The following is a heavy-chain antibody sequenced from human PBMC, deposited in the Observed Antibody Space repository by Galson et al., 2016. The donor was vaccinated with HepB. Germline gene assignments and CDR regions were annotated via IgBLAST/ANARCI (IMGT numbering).Heavy chain of an antibody. V-gene: IGHV3-30*04. D-gene: IGHD6-19*01. CDR2: ISYDGSKT. Sequence: SLRLSCAASGFTLRSYAVHWVLQAPGKGLEWVTIISYDGSKTYYADSVKGRFTISRDNSKNTLYLQMNSLRAEDTAVYYCARDGVGYSSGWSDYGMDVWGQGTTVTVSS. J-gene: IGHJ6*02. CDR3: ARDGVGYSSGWSDYGMDV. CDR1: GFTLRSYA.